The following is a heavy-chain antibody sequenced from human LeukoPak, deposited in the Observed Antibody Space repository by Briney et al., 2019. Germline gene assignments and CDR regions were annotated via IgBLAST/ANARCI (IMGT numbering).Heavy chain of an antibody. J-gene: IGHJ4*02. V-gene: IGHV3-48*01. Sequence: GGSLRLSCATSGFTFSAYSMSWVRQAPGKGLEWVSHITRPGTTIYYAESVRGRFSISRDNAKNSLYLQMNSLRAEDTALYYCAKDIGVRNTEGLLGWWGQGTLVTVSS. CDR3: AKDIGVRNTEGLLGW. CDR2: ITRPGTTI. CDR1: GFTFSAYS. D-gene: IGHD3-3*01.